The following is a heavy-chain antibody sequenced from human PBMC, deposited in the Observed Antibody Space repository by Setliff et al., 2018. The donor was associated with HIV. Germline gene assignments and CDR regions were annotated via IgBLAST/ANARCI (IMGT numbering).Heavy chain of an antibody. CDR3: ARADSSSWFFATFDV. V-gene: IGHV4-30-4*01. J-gene: IGHJ3*01. D-gene: IGHD6-13*01. CDR1: GDSINSGDYY. CDR2: IYHSGST. Sequence: SETLSLTCTVSGDSINSGDYYWSWIRQPPGKGLEWIGYIYHSGSTHYNPSLNSRVACSVDTSKNQFSLKLYSVTVADTALYYCARADSSSWFFATFDVWGQGTMVTVSS.